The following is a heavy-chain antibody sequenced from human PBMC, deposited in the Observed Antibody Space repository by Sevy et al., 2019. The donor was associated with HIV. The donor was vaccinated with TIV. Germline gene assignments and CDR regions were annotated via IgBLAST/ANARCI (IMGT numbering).Heavy chain of an antibody. Sequence: ASVKVSCKASGYTFTSYDINWVRQATGQGLEWMGWMNPNSGNTGYAQKFQGRVTLTTNTSISTAYMELSSLRSEDTALYYCARGMEGSGWFYYYGMDVWGQGTTVTVSS. CDR2: MNPNSGNT. J-gene: IGHJ6*02. CDR3: ARGMEGSGWFYYYGMDV. D-gene: IGHD6-19*01. CDR1: GYTFTSYD. V-gene: IGHV1-8*01.